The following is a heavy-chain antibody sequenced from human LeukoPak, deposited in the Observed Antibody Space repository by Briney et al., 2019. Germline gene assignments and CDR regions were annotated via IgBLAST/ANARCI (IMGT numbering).Heavy chain of an antibody. CDR2: INWNGGST. J-gene: IGHJ4*02. Sequence: GGSLRLSCAASGFTFDDYGMSWVRQAPGKGLEWVSGINWNGGSTGYADPVKGRFTISRDNSKNTLYLQMNSLRAEDTAVYYCARGRYWDYDFWSGYFYFDYWGQGTLVTVSS. D-gene: IGHD3-3*01. CDR3: ARGRYWDYDFWSGYFYFDY. V-gene: IGHV3-20*04. CDR1: GFTFDDYG.